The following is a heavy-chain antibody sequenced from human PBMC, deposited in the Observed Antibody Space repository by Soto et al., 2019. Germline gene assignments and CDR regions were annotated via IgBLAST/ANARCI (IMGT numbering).Heavy chain of an antibody. CDR1: GGTFSSYA. J-gene: IGHJ2*01. D-gene: IGHD6-19*01. Sequence: SVKVSCKASGGTFSSYAISWVRQAPGQGLEWMGGIIPIFGTANYAQKFQGRVTITADESTSTAYMELSSLRSEDTAVYYCAVNIAVAGTVGGDWYFDLWGRGTLVTVSS. V-gene: IGHV1-69*13. CDR3: AVNIAVAGTVGGDWYFDL. CDR2: IIPIFGTA.